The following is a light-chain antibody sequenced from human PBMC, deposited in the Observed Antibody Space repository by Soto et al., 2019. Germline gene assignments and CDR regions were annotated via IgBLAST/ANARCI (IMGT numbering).Light chain of an antibody. Sequence: IHMTHSPSSLSASVGDRVTITCRASQTITSDLNWYQQRPGKAPKLLIYAASNLQSGVPSRFSGSGSGTDFTFIISSLQPEDSATYYCQQTYSTPGWTFGQGTKVDIK. CDR3: QQTYSTPGWT. J-gene: IGKJ1*01. CDR2: AAS. V-gene: IGKV1-39*01. CDR1: QTITSD.